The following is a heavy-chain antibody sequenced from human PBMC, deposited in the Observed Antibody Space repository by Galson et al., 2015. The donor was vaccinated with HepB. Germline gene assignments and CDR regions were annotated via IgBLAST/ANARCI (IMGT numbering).Heavy chain of an antibody. J-gene: IGHJ6*03. CDR3: ARYIVVVVAAIYYYYYYMDV. D-gene: IGHD2-15*01. CDR1: GGSVSSGSYY. CDR2: IYYSGST. Sequence: ETLSLTCTVSGGSVSSGSYYWSWIRQPPGKGLEWIGYIYYSGSTNYNPSLKSRVTISVDTSKNQFSLKLSSVTAADTAVYYCARYIVVVVAAIYYYYYYMDVWGKGTTVTVSS. V-gene: IGHV4-61*01.